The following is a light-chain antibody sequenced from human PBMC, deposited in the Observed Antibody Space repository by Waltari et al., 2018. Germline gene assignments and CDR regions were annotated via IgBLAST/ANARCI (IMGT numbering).Light chain of an antibody. Sequence: EIVMTQSPATLSVSPGERATLSCRASPSVRNNLVWYQQKPGQAPSLLIYGASTRVTGIPARFSGSASATEFTLTISSLQSEDFAAYYCQQYNNWPPWTFGQGTKVEIK. CDR1: PSVRNN. J-gene: IGKJ1*01. CDR2: GAS. CDR3: QQYNNWPPWT. V-gene: IGKV3-15*01.